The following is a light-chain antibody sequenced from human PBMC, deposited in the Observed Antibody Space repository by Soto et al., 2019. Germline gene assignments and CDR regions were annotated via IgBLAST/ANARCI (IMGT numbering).Light chain of an antibody. CDR3: SSYTSSFKLAV. V-gene: IGLV2-14*03. J-gene: IGLJ1*01. CDR2: DVS. CDR1: SSDVGGYNY. Sequence: QSVLTQPASVSGSPGQSITIFCTGTSSDVGGYNYVSWYQQHPGSAPKLMIYDVSSRPSGVSNRFSGSKSGNTASLTISGLQAEDEADYYCSSYTSSFKLAVFASGTKVPVL.